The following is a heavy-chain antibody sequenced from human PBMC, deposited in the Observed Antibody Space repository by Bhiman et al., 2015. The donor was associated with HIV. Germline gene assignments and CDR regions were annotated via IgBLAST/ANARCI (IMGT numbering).Heavy chain of an antibody. V-gene: IGHV3-30*15. CDR2: ISYDGKRT. CDR3: ARGYYNFWTGFDSSGYYYGMDV. J-gene: IGHJ6*02. CDR1: GFTFNHYA. D-gene: IGHD3-3*01. Sequence: QEQVVQSGGGVVPPGRSLRLSCAASGFTFNHYAVHWVRQAPGKGLQWVAVISYDGKRTFYADSVEGRFTLSRDKSKNTLSLEMSSLRAEDTAVYYCARGYYNFWTGFDSSGYYYGMDVWGQGP.